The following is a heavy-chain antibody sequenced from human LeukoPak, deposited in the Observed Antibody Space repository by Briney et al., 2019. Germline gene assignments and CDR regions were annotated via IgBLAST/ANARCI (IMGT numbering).Heavy chain of an antibody. J-gene: IGHJ4*02. D-gene: IGHD6-19*01. CDR3: ASPLLDGRLWSAGGFDY. V-gene: IGHV1-18*01. CDR1: GYTLTSYG. Sequence: ASVTVSFKASGYTLTSYGISWVRQAPGQGLEWMGWISAYNGNTTYAQKLQGRVTMTTDTSTSTAYMELRSLRSDDTAVYYCASPLLDGRLWSAGGFDYWGQGTLVTVSS. CDR2: ISAYNGNT.